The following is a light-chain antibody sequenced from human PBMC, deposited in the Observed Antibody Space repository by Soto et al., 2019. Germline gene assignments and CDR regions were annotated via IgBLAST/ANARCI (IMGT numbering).Light chain of an antibody. Sequence: DIQMTQSPSSLSASVGDRVPITCLASQSISSYLNWYQQEPGKAPKFLIYAASSLQSGVPSRFSGSGSGTDFTLTISRLEPEDFAVYYCQQRSNWPITFGQGTRLEIK. V-gene: IGKV1-39*01. J-gene: IGKJ5*01. CDR3: QQRSNWPIT. CDR2: AAS. CDR1: QSISSY.